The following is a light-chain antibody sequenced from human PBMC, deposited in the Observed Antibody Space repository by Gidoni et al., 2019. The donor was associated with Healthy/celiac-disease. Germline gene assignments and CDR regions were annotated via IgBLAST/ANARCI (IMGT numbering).Light chain of an antibody. V-gene: IGKV3-20*01. CDR3: QQYGSSTIT. CDR2: GAS. J-gene: IGKJ5*01. Sequence: EIMLTQSPGTLSLSPGERATLSCRASQSVSSSYLAWYQQKPGQAPRLLIYGASSRATCIPDRFSGSGSGTDFTLTISRLEPEDFAVYYCQQYGSSTITFGQXTRLEIK. CDR1: QSVSSSY.